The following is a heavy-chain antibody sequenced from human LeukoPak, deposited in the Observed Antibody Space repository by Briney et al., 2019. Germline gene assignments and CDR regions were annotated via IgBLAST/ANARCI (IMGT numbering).Heavy chain of an antibody. CDR2: ISGSGGST. Sequence: GGSLRLSCAASGFTFSSYSMNWVRQAPGKGLEWVSAISGSGGSTYYADSVKGRFTISRDNSKNTLYLQMNSLRAEDTAVYYCAKDEDYYDSSGYYDYWGQGTLVTVSS. J-gene: IGHJ4*02. CDR3: AKDEDYYDSSGYYDY. CDR1: GFTFSSYS. V-gene: IGHV3-23*01. D-gene: IGHD3-22*01.